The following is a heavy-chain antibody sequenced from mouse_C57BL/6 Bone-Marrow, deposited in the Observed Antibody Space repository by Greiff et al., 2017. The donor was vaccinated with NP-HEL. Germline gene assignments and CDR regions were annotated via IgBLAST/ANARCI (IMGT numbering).Heavy chain of an antibody. Sequence: QVHVKQPGAELVKPGASVKLSCKASGYTFTSYWMQWVKQRPGQGLEWIGEIDPSDSYTNYNQKFKGKATLTVDTSSSTAYMQLSSLTSEDSAVYYCARAITRDYWGQGTTLTVSS. CDR2: IDPSDSYT. J-gene: IGHJ2*01. CDR1: GYTFTSYW. CDR3: ARAITRDY. V-gene: IGHV1-50*01. D-gene: IGHD1-1*01.